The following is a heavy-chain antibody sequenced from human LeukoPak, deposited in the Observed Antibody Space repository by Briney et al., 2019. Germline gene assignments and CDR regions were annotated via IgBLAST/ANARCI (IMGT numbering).Heavy chain of an antibody. CDR3: ARDFSSGWGTFDY. CDR1: GYTFTGYY. CDR2: INPNSGGT. Sequence: ASVKVSCKASGYTFTGYYMHWVRQAPGQGLEWMGWINPNSGGTNYAQKFQGRVTMTRDTSISTAYMELSRLRSDDTAVYYCARDFSSGWGTFDYWGQGTLVTVSS. J-gene: IGHJ4*02. D-gene: IGHD6-19*01. V-gene: IGHV1-2*02.